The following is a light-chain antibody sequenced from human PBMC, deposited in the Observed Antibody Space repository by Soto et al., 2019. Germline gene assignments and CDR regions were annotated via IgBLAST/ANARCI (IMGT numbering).Light chain of an antibody. Sequence: QSVLTQPASVSGPLGQSIVSSCIGSSSDIGSYDLVSWYQQYPGKAPKVVIFEGTKRPSGVSNRFSGSKSGNTASLTISGLQTEDEADYYCCSYAGSRTYVFGAGTKVTVL. CDR1: SSDIGSYDL. CDR2: EGT. CDR3: CSYAGSRTYV. V-gene: IGLV2-23*01. J-gene: IGLJ1*01.